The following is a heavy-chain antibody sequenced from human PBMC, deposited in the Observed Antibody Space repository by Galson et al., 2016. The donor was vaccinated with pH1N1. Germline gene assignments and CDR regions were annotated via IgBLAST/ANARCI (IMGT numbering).Heavy chain of an antibody. V-gene: IGHV3-23*01. Sequence: SLRLSCAASGFTFSNFVMSWVRQAPGKGLEWVSTISGSGGSTYYADSVKGRFTISRDNSKNTVYLQMNSLRTEDTAIYYCARSRDFSFDYWGQGALVTVAS. D-gene: IGHD4-11*01. CDR3: ARSRDFSFDY. CDR1: GFTFSNFV. J-gene: IGHJ4*02. CDR2: ISGSGGST.